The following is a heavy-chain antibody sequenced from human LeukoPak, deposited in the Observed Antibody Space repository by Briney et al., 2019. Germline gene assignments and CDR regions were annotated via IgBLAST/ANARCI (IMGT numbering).Heavy chain of an antibody. D-gene: IGHD3-22*01. Sequence: GGSLRLSCAASGFTFSTYSMNWVRQAPGKGLELVSAISGSGGSTYYADSVKGRFTISRDNSKNTLYLQMNSLRAEDTAVYYCAKKSYYDSSGYYYFDFWGQGTLVTVSS. CDR2: ISGSGGST. CDR3: AKKSYYDSSGYYYFDF. J-gene: IGHJ4*02. CDR1: GFTFSTYS. V-gene: IGHV3-23*01.